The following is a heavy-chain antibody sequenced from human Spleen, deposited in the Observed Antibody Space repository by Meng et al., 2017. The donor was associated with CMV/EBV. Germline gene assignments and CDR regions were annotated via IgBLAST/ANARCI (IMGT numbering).Heavy chain of an antibody. CDR3: AKVKWVAAHLNYYYGMDV. CDR1: GGSLSDYY. V-gene: IGHV4-34*01. J-gene: IGHJ6*02. CDR2: IEHSGSA. D-gene: IGHD1-26*01. Sequence: GSLRLSFAVSGGSLSDYYWAWTRQTPGKGLEWIGEIEHSGSANYNPSLKSRVTMSVDTSKNQFSLKLSSVTAADTAIYYCAKVKWVAAHLNYYYGMDVWAQGTAVTVSS.